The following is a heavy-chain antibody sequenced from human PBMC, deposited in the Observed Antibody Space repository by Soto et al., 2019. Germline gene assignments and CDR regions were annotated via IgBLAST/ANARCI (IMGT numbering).Heavy chain of an antibody. CDR2: IYYSGST. V-gene: IGHV4-30-4*01. Sequence: QVQLQESGPGLVKPSQTLSLTCTVSGGSISSGDYYWSWIRQPPGKGLEWIGYIYYSGSTYYNPSLKSRVXXXVXXSNNQSSLKLSSVTAADTAVYYCARNDYGDTPMGYWGQGTLVTVSS. J-gene: IGHJ4*02. CDR3: ARNDYGDTPMGY. CDR1: GGSISSGDYY. D-gene: IGHD4-17*01.